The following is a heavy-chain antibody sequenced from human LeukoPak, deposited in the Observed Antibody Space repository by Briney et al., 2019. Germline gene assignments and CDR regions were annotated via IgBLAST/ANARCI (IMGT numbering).Heavy chain of an antibody. V-gene: IGHV4-59*08. CDR3: ARQRGVTRAFDI. CDR2: IYYSGST. D-gene: IGHD3-10*01. J-gene: IGHJ3*02. Sequence: SETLSLTCTVSGGSISSYYWSWIRQPPGKGLEWIAYIYYSGSTNYNPSLKSRVTISVDTSKNQISLNLSSVTAADTAVYYCARQRGVTRAFDIWGQGTVVTVSP. CDR1: GGSISSYY.